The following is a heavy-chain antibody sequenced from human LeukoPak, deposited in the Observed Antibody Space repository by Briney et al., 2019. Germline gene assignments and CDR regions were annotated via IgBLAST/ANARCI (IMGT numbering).Heavy chain of an antibody. Sequence: SETLSLTCTVSGYSISSGYYWGWIRQPPGKGLEWIGSIYHSGSTYYNPSLKSRVTISVDTSKNQFSLKLSSVTAADTAVYYCARSVLGATSRVPFDYWGQGTLVTVSS. CDR1: GYSISSGYY. CDR2: IYHSGST. CDR3: ARSVLGATSRVPFDY. D-gene: IGHD1-26*01. V-gene: IGHV4-38-2*02. J-gene: IGHJ4*02.